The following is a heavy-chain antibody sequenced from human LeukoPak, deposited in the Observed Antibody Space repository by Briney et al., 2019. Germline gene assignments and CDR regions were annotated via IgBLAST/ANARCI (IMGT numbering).Heavy chain of an antibody. J-gene: IGHJ4*02. CDR2: INHSGST. CDR3: ARPRLLFGSGPILV. CDR1: GGSFSGYY. V-gene: IGHV4-34*01. Sequence: SETLSLTCAVYGGSFSGYYWSWIRQPPGKGLEWIGEINHSGSTNYNPSLKSRVTISVDTPKNQFSLRLTSVTAADTAVYFCARPRLLFGSGPILVWGQGTLVTVSS. D-gene: IGHD3-10*01.